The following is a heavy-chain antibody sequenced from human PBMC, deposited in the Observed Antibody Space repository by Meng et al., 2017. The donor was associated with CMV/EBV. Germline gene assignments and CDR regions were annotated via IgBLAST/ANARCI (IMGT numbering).Heavy chain of an antibody. J-gene: IGHJ5*02. CDR1: GFTFSSYS. CDR2: ISSSSYI. Sequence: VQVVESGGGLVKPGGYMRLSCAASGFTFSSYSMSLVRQAPGKGLEWVSSISSSSYIYYADSVKGRFTISRDNAKNSLYLQMNSLRAEDTAVYYCARESTGDWFDPWGQGTLVTVSS. V-gene: IGHV3-21*01. D-gene: IGHD7-27*01. CDR3: ARESTGDWFDP.